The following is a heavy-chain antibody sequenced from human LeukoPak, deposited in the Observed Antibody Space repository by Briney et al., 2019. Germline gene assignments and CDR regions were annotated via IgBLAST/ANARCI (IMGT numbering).Heavy chain of an antibody. CDR3: ARLNGGATGYFDY. Sequence: GESLKISCKGSGYSFTTYWIGWVRQTPGKGLEWMGIIYPGDSDTTYSPSFQGQVTISADKSITTAYLQWSSLKASDTAMYYCARLNGGATGYFDYWGQGTLVTVSS. D-gene: IGHD1-26*01. J-gene: IGHJ4*02. CDR2: IYPGDSDT. CDR1: GYSFTTYW. V-gene: IGHV5-51*01.